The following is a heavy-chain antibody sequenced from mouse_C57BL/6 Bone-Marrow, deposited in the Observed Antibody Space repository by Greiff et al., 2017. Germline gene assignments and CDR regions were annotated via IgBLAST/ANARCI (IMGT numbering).Heavy chain of an antibody. V-gene: IGHV1-54*01. CDR3: ARPGPYAMDY. D-gene: IGHD4-1*01. CDR2: INTGSGGP. J-gene: IGHJ4*01. CDR1: GYAFTNYL. Sequence: QVQLQQSGAELVRPGTSVTVSCKASGYAFTNYLIEWVKQRPGQGLEWIGVINTGSGGPNYNEKFKCKATLTADKSSSTAYMQLSSLTSDDSAVYFCARPGPYAMDYWGQGTSVTVSS.